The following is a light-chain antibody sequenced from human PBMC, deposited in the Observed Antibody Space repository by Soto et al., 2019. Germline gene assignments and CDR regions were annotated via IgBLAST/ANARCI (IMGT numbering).Light chain of an antibody. CDR1: QSVSSN. Sequence: EIVMTQSPATLSVSPGERATLSCRASQSVSSNLAWYQQKPGQAPRLLIYGESTRGTGIPARFSGSGSATEFTLTISSLQSEDFAVYYCQQYNNWPLTFGQGTQVEIK. J-gene: IGKJ1*01. V-gene: IGKV3-15*01. CDR2: GES. CDR3: QQYNNWPLT.